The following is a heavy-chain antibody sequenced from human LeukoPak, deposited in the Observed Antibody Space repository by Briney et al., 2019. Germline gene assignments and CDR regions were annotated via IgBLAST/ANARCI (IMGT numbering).Heavy chain of an antibody. D-gene: IGHD2-2*01. V-gene: IGHV4-39*01. Sequence: SETLSLTCTVSGGSISSSSYYWGWIRQPPGKGLEWIGSIYYSGSTYYNPSLKSRVTISVDTSKNQFSLKPSSVTAADTAVYYCARHPDCSSTSCPFDYWGQGTPFTVSS. CDR2: IYYSGST. CDR1: GGSISSSSYY. J-gene: IGHJ4*02. CDR3: ARHPDCSSTSCPFDY.